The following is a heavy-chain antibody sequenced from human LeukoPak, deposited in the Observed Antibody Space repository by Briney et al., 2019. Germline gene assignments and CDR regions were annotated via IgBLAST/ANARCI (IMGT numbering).Heavy chain of an antibody. D-gene: IGHD3-22*01. CDR2: IYPDDSET. V-gene: IGHV5-51*01. J-gene: IGHJ3*02. Sequence: GESLKISCEASGYKFTTDYIGWVRQMPGKGLEWMGIIYPDDSETNYSPSFKGQVTMSVDKSITTAFLQWSSLKASDTAMYYCARQAYGSRFDAFDIWGQGTMVTVSS. CDR3: ARQAYGSRFDAFDI. CDR1: GYKFTTDY.